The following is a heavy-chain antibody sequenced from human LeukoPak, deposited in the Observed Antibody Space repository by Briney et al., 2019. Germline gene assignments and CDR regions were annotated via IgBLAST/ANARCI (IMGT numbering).Heavy chain of an antibody. V-gene: IGHV4-34*01. CDR2: INHSGST. J-gene: IGHJ4*02. Sequence: SETLSLTCAVYGGSFSGYYWSWIRQSPGKGLEWIGEINHSGSTNYNPSPKSRVTISVDTSKNQFSLKLSSVTAADTAVYYCARGAVAGTVWFDYWGQGTLVTVSS. D-gene: IGHD6-19*01. CDR1: GGSFSGYY. CDR3: ARGAVAGTVWFDY.